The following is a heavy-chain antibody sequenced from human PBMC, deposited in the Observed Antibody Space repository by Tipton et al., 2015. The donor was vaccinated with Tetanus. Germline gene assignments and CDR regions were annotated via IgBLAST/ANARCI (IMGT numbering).Heavy chain of an antibody. D-gene: IGHD2-15*01. J-gene: IGHJ4*02. Sequence: QLVQSGAEVKKPGSSVRVSCKTSGGTFSSYAISWVRQARGQGLEWMGGIFPQYGTANYAPDFQGRVTLTADESTGTAYMELSSLRSEDTAVYYCVRPARYCSGGSCFLALDFWGQGTQVTVSS. CDR3: VRPARYCSGGSCFLALDF. V-gene: IGHV1-69*01. CDR2: IFPQYGTA. CDR1: GGTFSSYA.